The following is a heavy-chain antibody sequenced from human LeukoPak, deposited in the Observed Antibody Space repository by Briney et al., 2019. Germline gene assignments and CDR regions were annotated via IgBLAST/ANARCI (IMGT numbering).Heavy chain of an antibody. CDR1: GFTFSSFD. D-gene: IGHD5-18*01. J-gene: IGHJ4*02. Sequence: GGSLRLSCAASGFTFSSFDMYWVRQAPGKGLECVASISRQSGASTYYAASVEGRFTISRDNAKNSLYLQMNSLRAEDTAVYYCARGIGYGLFDYWGQGTLVTVSS. V-gene: IGHV3-21*01. CDR3: ARGIGYGLFDY. CDR2: ISRQSGAST.